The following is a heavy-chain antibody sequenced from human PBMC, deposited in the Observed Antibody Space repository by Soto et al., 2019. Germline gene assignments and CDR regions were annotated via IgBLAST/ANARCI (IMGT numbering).Heavy chain of an antibody. CDR3: ARDGLVLVIGVHRYFDT. J-gene: IGHJ5*02. Sequence: EVQLVESGGGLVQPGGSLRLSCAASGFTFSGSWMSWVRQTPGKGLKWVANIKQDGSEEYYLDSVKGRFTISRDNAKNSVYLEMNSLRAEDTAVYYCARDGLVLVIGVHRYFDTWGQGTLVTVSS. CDR1: GFTFSGSW. V-gene: IGHV3-7*03. CDR2: IKQDGSEE. D-gene: IGHD3-3*02.